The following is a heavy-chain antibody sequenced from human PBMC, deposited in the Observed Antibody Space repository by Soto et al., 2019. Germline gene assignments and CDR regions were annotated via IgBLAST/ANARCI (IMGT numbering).Heavy chain of an antibody. V-gene: IGHV4-31*03. CDR3: ASLRSSLWFGENDY. D-gene: IGHD3-10*01. Sequence: QVQLQESGPGLVKPSQTLSLTCTVSGGSISSGGYYWSWIRQHPGKGLEWIGYIYYSGSTYYNPSLKDRVTXXVXTXKNQFSLKLSSVTAADTAVYYCASLRSSLWFGENDYWGQGTLVTVSS. J-gene: IGHJ4*02. CDR1: GGSISSGGYY. CDR2: IYYSGST.